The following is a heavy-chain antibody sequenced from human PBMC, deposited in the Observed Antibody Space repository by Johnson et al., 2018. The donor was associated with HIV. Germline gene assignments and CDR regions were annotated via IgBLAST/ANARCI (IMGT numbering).Heavy chain of an antibody. V-gene: IGHV3-30-3*01. CDR1: GFRFSTYA. CDR3: AKVAVATAAGGVPLDI. CDR2: ISYDGSNK. D-gene: IGHD6-13*01. J-gene: IGHJ3*02. Sequence: QVQLVESGGGVVQPGRSLRLSCAASGFRFSTYALHWVRQTPGKGLEWVAVISYDGSNKYYADSVKGRFIISRDNSKNTLYLQMNSLRAEDTALYYCAKVAVATAAGGVPLDIWGPGTMVTVAA.